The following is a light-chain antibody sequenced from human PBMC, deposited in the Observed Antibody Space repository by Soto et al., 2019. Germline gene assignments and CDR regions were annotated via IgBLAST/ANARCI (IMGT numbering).Light chain of an antibody. CDR3: QYDNNWPYT. J-gene: IGKJ2*01. V-gene: IGKV3-15*01. CDR1: QSVSSN. CDR2: GAS. Sequence: EIVMTQSPATLAVSPGERAALSCRASQSVSSNFAWYQQKTAQAPRLLINGASSRATGTPARFSGSGSGTEFTLTISSLQYEDFAVYYCQYDNNWPYTFGLGTKLEMK.